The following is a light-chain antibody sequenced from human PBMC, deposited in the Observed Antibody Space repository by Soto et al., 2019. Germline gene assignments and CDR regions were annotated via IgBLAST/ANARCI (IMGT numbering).Light chain of an antibody. V-gene: IGKV3-15*01. CDR3: QQYNKWLSLT. CDR2: SAS. Sequence: EIVMTQSPATLSVSPGERATLSCRASQTISNHLAWYQHKPGQAPRLLIYSASTRATGIPARFSGSGSGTEFTLTISSLQSEDFAIYYYQQYNKWLSLTFGGGTKVEIK. J-gene: IGKJ4*01. CDR1: QTISNH.